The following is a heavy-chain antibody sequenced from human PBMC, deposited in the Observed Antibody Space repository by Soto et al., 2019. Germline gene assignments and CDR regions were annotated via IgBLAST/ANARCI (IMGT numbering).Heavy chain of an antibody. J-gene: IGHJ6*02. D-gene: IGHD6-6*01. Sequence: SETLSLTCTVSGGSISSGDYYWSWIRQPPGKGLEWIGYIYYSGSTYYNPSLKSRVTISVDTSKNQFSLKLSSVTAADTAVYYCARDQGIAARRGGGNGMDVWGQGTTVTVSS. CDR1: GGSISSGDYY. CDR3: ARDQGIAARRGGGNGMDV. CDR2: IYYSGST. V-gene: IGHV4-30-4*01.